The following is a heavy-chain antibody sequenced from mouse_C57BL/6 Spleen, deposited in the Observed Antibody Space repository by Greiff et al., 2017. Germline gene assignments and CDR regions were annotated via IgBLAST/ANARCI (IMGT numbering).Heavy chain of an antibody. Sequence: EVMLVESGGGLVKPGGSLKLSCAASGFTFSSYAMSWVRQTPEKRLEWVATISDGGSYTYSPDNVKGRFTISRDNAKNNLYLQMSHLKSEDTAMYYCARGGAYGNYYYYAMDYWGQGTAVTVSS. CDR3: ARGGAYGNYYYYAMDY. CDR1: GFTFSSYA. CDR2: ISDGGSYT. J-gene: IGHJ4*01. D-gene: IGHD2-1*01. V-gene: IGHV5-4*03.